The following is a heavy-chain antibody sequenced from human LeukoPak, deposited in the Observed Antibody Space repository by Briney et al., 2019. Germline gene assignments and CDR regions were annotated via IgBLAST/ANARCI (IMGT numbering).Heavy chain of an antibody. CDR2: ITGRADKI. V-gene: IGHV3-23*01. D-gene: IGHD6-19*01. Sequence: GGSLRVSCVGFGFTFKNYAMNWVHQAPGKGLEWVAGITGRADKIYYAESVKGRFTISRDNSNNTLHLQMNSLRVDDTAVYYCAKDESGWYSQFSYYYMDVWGIGTTVTVSS. CDR1: GFTFKNYA. J-gene: IGHJ6*03. CDR3: AKDESGWYSQFSYYYMDV.